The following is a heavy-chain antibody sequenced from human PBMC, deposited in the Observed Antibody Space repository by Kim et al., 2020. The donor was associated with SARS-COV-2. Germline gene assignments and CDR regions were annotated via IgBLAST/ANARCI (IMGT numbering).Heavy chain of an antibody. CDR3: GREGIFGTDSPVDAFDI. CDR1: GGTFRNYG. J-gene: IGHJ3*02. Sequence: SVKVSCKASGGTFRNYGISWVRQAPGQGLEWVGGIIPLFGTANYAQKFQGRVTVTADESTRTTYMEVSGLKSEDTAVYYCGREGIFGTDSPVDAFDIWG. CDR2: IIPLFGTA. V-gene: IGHV1-69*13. D-gene: IGHD1-1*01.